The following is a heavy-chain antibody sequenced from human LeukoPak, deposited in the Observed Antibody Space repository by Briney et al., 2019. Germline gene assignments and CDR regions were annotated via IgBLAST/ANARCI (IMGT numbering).Heavy chain of an antibody. V-gene: IGHV3-7*01. J-gene: IGHJ4*02. CDR1: GFTFSTYW. CDR2: INQDGSEK. Sequence: GGSLRLSCAASGFTFSTYWMSWVRQAPGKGLGWVANINQDGSEKYFVDSVKGRFTISRDNAKNSLYLQMNSLRAEDTAVYYCARDLGKIGGNSSPFDYWGQGTLVTVSS. CDR3: ARDLGKIGGNSSPFDY. D-gene: IGHD4-23*01.